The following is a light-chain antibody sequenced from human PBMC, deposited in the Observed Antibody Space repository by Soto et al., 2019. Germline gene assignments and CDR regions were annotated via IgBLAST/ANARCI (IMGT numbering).Light chain of an antibody. CDR3: SSYTGSSTEVV. V-gene: IGLV2-14*01. Sequence: QSALTQPASVSGSPGQSITITCTGTSSDVGGYKYVSWYQQHPGKAPKLMIYEVSNRPSGVSNRFSGSKSGNTASLTISGLQAEDEADYYCSSYTGSSTEVVFGGGTKVTVL. CDR2: EVS. J-gene: IGLJ2*01. CDR1: SSDVGGYKY.